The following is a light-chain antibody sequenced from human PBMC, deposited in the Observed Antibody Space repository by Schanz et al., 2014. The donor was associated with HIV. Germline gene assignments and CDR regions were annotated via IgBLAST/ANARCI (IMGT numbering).Light chain of an antibody. CDR3: QSYDSSNQV. CDR1: SGSLASNY. Sequence: NFMLTQPHSVSESPGKTVTISCTRSSGSLASNYVQWYQQRPGSAPTTVIYEDNQRPSGVPDRFSGSIDSSSNSASLTISGLKTEDEADYYCQSYDSSNQVFGGGTKLT. CDR2: EDN. J-gene: IGLJ3*02. V-gene: IGLV6-57*04.